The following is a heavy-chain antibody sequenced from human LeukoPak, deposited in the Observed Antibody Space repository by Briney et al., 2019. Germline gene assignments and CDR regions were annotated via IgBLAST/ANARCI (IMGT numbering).Heavy chain of an antibody. CDR3: AMGVTRKVVVAAPDAFDI. CDR1: GGTFSSYA. V-gene: IGHV1-69*13. D-gene: IGHD2-15*01. Sequence: SVKVSCKASGGTFSSYAIGWVRQAPGQGLEWMGGIIPIFGTANYAQKFQGRVTITADESTGTAYMELSSLRSEDTAVYYCAMGVTRKVVVAAPDAFDIWGQGTMVTVSS. CDR2: IIPIFGTA. J-gene: IGHJ3*02.